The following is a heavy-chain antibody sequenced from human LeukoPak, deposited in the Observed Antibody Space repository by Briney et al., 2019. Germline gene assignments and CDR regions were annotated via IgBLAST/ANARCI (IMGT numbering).Heavy chain of an antibody. CDR3: ARGATTVTPNDY. D-gene: IGHD4-11*01. CDR2: IYYSGST. V-gene: IGHV4-39*07. Sequence: SETLSLTCTVSGGSISSSSYYWGWIRQPPGKGLEWIANIYYSGSTYYNPSLKSRVIISLDTSKNQFSLKLNSVTAADTAVYYCARGATTVTPNDYWGQGTLVTVSS. CDR1: GGSISSSSYY. J-gene: IGHJ4*02.